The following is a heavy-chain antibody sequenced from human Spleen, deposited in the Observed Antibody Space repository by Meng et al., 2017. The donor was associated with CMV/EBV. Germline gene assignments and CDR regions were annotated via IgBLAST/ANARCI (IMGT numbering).Heavy chain of an antibody. CDR1: GYTFTDYY. CDR2: INSNTAYT. V-gene: IGHV1-2*02. J-gene: IGHJ4*02. Sequence: ASVKVSCKASGYTFTDYYIHWVRQAPGQGLEWMGSINSNTAYTYHAQNFQGRVTMTRDTSITTVYTELSRLRSDDTAVYYCARDPPDPKVGIDYWGQGTLVTVSS. D-gene: IGHD1-26*01. CDR3: ARDPPDPKVGIDY.